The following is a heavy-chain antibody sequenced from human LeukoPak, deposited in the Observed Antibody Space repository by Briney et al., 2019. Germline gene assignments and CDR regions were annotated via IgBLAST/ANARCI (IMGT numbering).Heavy chain of an antibody. J-gene: IGHJ4*02. Sequence: GGSLRLSCAASGFTFSRFAMSWVRHSPGQGLEWVSVISDSGSNTYYADSVKGRFTISRDNSKNTLYLQMNSLRADDTAVYYCANPDSSGFYFSMRFDFWGQGTLVIFSS. D-gene: IGHD3-22*01. CDR3: ANPDSSGFYFSMRFDF. V-gene: IGHV3-23*01. CDR2: ISDSGSNT. CDR1: GFTFSRFA.